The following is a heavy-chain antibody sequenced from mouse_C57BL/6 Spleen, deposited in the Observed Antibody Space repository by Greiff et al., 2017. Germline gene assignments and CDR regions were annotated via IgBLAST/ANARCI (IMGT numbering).Heavy chain of an antibody. D-gene: IGHD3-1*01. J-gene: IGHJ2*01. CDR1: GYTFTSYW. Sequence: QVQLQQPGAELVRPGTSVKLSCKASGYTFTSYWMHWVKQRPGQGLEWIGVIDPSDSYTNYNQKFKGKATLTVDTSSSTAYMQLSSLTSEDSAVYCCERWGSTDYWGQGTTLTVSS. CDR2: IDPSDSYT. V-gene: IGHV1-59*01. CDR3: ERWGSTDY.